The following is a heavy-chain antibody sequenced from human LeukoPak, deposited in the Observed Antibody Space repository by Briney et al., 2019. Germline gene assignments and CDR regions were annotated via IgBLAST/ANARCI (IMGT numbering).Heavy chain of an antibody. CDR2: INHSGST. J-gene: IGHJ6*02. CDR1: GGSFSGYY. CDR3: ARGDGSGSYYYYGMDV. V-gene: IGHV4-34*01. Sequence: SETLSLTCAVYGGSFSGYYWSWIRQPPGKGLEWIREINHSGSTNYNPSLKSRVTISVDTSKNQFSLKLSSVTAADTAVYYCARGDGSGSYYYYGMDVWGQGTTVTVSS. D-gene: IGHD3-10*01.